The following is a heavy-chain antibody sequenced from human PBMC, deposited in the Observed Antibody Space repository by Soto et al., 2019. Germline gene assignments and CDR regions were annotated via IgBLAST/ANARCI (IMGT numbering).Heavy chain of an antibody. Sequence: QVQLQESGPGLVKTSGTLSLTCGVSGVSISSNNWWSWVRQPPGKGLEWIGEAYHSGSSRSNPSLKTLLRRSDVKSRQQGSLNLTAVPAADTAIDYCARSGSSECSYGSSGVFDIWGQRARVTGSP. CDR1: GVSISSNNW. J-gene: IGHJ3*02. CDR3: ARSGSSECSYGSSGVFDI. V-gene: IGHV4-4*02. CDR2: AYHSGSS. D-gene: IGHD1-26*01.